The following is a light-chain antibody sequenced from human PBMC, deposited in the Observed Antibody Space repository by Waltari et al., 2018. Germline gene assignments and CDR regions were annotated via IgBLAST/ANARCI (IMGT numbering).Light chain of an antibody. CDR1: SSDIGAYNF. CDR3: SSYGGRNNLI. J-gene: IGLJ2*01. Sequence: QSALTQPPSASGSPGQSVTISCTGTSSDIGAYNFVSWYQQHPGKAPKLMIYEVSKRPSGVPGRFSGSKSGYTASLTVSGLQAEDEAEYYCSSYGGRNNLIFGGGTKLTVL. CDR2: EVS. V-gene: IGLV2-8*01.